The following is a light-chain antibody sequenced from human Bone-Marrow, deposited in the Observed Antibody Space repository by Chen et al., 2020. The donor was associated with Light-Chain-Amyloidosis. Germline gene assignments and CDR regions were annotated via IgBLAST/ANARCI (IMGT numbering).Light chain of an antibody. Sequence: SSELTQDPAVSVALGQPVRITCQGDSLRSYYASWYQQKPGQAPVLVIYGKNNRPSGIPDRFSGSSSGNTASLTITGAQAEDEADYYCNSRDSSGNLVFGGGTKLTVL. CDR3: NSRDSSGNLV. CDR1: SLRSYY. CDR2: GKN. V-gene: IGLV3-19*01. J-gene: IGLJ3*02.